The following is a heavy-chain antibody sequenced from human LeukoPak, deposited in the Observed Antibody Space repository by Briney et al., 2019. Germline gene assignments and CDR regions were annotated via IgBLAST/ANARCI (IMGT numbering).Heavy chain of an antibody. CDR1: GGSISNYY. V-gene: IGHV4-59*01. D-gene: IGHD2/OR15-2a*01. Sequence: SSETLSLTCTVSGGSISNYYWSWIRQPPGKELEWIGYIYDSGSTNYSPSLESRVTISVDTSKNQFSLKLSSVTAADTAVYYCARDLELGYWGQGTLVTVSS. CDR2: IYDSGST. J-gene: IGHJ4*02. CDR3: ARDLELGY.